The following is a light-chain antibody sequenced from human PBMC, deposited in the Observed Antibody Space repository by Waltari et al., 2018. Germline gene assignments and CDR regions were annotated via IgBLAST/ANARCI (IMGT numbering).Light chain of an antibody. CDR2: GAS. V-gene: IGKV3-20*01. Sequence: ELVLTQSPGTLSLSHGDRATLSCRASQSISKYLAWYQQKPGQAPRLLIYGASSTATGIPDRFSGSGSGTDFSLTISRLEPEDFAVYYCQHYVSLPATFGQGTKVEIE. J-gene: IGKJ1*01. CDR1: QSISKY. CDR3: QHYVSLPAT.